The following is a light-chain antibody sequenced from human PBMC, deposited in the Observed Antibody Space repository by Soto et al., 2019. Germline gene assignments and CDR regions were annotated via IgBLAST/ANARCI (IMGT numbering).Light chain of an antibody. CDR3: HQYSTYTWT. J-gene: IGKJ1*01. V-gene: IGKV1-5*01. Sequence: DIQINQSPSTLSASVGDRATITGRGSQSINGWLAWYPQTPGKAPKFLIYDVSHLESGVPLQFSCSGAGPECTRTISSLQPDDVATDYCHQYSTYTWTFGQGTQVDIK. CDR2: DVS. CDR1: QSINGW.